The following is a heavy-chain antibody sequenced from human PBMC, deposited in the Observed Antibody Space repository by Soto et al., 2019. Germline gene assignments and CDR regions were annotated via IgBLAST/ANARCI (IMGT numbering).Heavy chain of an antibody. CDR1: GFSYSSYG. CDR3: ARDPVSAAAGTTHFDY. CDR2: IWYNGSNK. J-gene: IGHJ4*02. V-gene: IGHV3-33*01. Sequence: AGSLRHPCAASGFSYSSYGVQRVVQAPSQGLEWGAVIWYNGSNKYYADSVKGRFTISRDNSKSTLYLQMNSLRAEDTAVYYGARDPVSAAAGTTHFDYWGQGT. D-gene: IGHD6-13*01.